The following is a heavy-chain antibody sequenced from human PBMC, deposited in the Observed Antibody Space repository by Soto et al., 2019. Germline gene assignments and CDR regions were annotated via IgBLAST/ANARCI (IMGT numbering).Heavy chain of an antibody. CDR2: IKSKTDGLTT. CDR3: TAERFLVPSLDY. V-gene: IGHV3-15*01. J-gene: IGHJ4*02. CDR1: GFTFSSYA. Sequence: PGGSLRLSCAASGFTFSSYAMNWVRQAPGKGLEWVGRIKSKTDGLTTDYAAPVKGRFTISRDDSKNTLYLQMNSLKTEDTAVYYCTAERFLVPSLDYWGQGTLVTVSS. D-gene: IGHD2-2*01.